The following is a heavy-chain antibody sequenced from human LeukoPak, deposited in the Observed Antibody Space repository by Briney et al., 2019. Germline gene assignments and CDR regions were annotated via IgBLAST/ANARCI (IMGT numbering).Heavy chain of an antibody. D-gene: IGHD3-22*01. CDR1: GGSFSGYY. Sequence: SETLSLTCAVYGGSFSGYYWSWIRQPPGKGLEWIGEINHSGSTNYNPSLKSRVTMSVDTSKNQFSLKLSSVTAADTAVYYCARCITTYYYDSSGYYPTWFDPWGQGTLVTVSS. V-gene: IGHV4-34*01. J-gene: IGHJ5*02. CDR3: ARCITTYYYDSSGYYPTWFDP. CDR2: INHSGST.